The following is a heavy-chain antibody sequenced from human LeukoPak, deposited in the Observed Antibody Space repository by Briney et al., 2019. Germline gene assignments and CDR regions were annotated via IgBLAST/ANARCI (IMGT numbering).Heavy chain of an antibody. CDR2: IIPIFGTA. Sequence: GASVKVSCKASGGTFSSYAISWVRQAPGQGLEWMGGIIPIFGTANYAQKFQGRVTITTDESTSTAYMELSSLRSEDTAVYYCAREPYRKGPYYYYYMDVWGKGTTVTVSS. J-gene: IGHJ6*03. CDR1: GGTFSSYA. D-gene: IGHD1-14*01. V-gene: IGHV1-69*05. CDR3: AREPYRKGPYYYYYMDV.